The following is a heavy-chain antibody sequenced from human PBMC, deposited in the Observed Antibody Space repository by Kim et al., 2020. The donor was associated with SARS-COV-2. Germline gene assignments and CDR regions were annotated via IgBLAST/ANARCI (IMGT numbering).Heavy chain of an antibody. V-gene: IGHV4-39*01. D-gene: IGHD6-19*01. CDR3: ARHKGVAVSFYYGLDV. Sequence: SETPSLTCTVSGGSINSNSFYWGWIRQPPGKGLEWIGSMSYSGSTDYNPSLKSRVTISGDSSKNQFSLKLSSVTAADTAVYYCARHKGVAVSFYYGLDVWGQGTTVTVSS. CDR2: MSYSGST. J-gene: IGHJ6*02. CDR1: GGSINSNSFY.